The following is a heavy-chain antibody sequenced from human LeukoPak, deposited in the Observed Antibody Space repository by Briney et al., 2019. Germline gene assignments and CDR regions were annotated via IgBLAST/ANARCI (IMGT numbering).Heavy chain of an antibody. CDR3: ARDLGYCTNGVCHTRFDY. J-gene: IGHJ4*02. CDR2: ISGSGDST. CDR1: GFTFSSYA. D-gene: IGHD2-8*01. V-gene: IGHV3-23*01. Sequence: GGSLRLSCAASGFTFSSYAMSWVRQAPGKGLEWVSAISGSGDSTYYGDSVKGRFTISRDNSKNTLYLQMNSLRAEDTAVYYCARDLGYCTNGVCHTRFDYWGQGTLVAVSS.